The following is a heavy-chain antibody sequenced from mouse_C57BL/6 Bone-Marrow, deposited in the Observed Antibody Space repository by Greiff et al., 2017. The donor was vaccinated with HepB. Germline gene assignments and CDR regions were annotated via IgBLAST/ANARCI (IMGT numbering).Heavy chain of an antibody. Sequence: EVMLVESGGGLVQPGGSLKLSCAASGFTFSDYYMYWVRQTPEKRLEWVAYISNGGGSTYYPDTVKGRFTISRDNAKNTLYLQMSRLKSEDTAMYYCAREEANYPFAYWGQGTLVTVSA. CDR3: AREEANYPFAY. CDR2: ISNGGGST. D-gene: IGHD2-1*01. V-gene: IGHV5-12*01. J-gene: IGHJ3*01. CDR1: GFTFSDYY.